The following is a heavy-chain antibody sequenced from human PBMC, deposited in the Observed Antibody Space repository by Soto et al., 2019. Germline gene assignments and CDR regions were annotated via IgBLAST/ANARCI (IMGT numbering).Heavy chain of an antibody. J-gene: IGHJ5*02. CDR1: GGSISSGGYY. CDR2: IYYSGST. CDR3: AREEGGGYDHRWFDP. Sequence: SETVSLTCTVSGGSISSGGYYWSWIRQHPGKGLEWIGYIYYSGSTYYNPSLKSRVTISVDTSKNQFSLKLSSVTAADTAVYYCAREEGGGYDHRWFDPWGQGTLVTVSS. V-gene: IGHV4-31*03. D-gene: IGHD5-12*01.